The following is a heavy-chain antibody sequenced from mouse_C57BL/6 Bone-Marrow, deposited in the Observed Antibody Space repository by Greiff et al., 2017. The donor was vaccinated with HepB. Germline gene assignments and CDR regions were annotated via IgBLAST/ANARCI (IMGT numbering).Heavy chain of an antibody. CDR2: INSDGGST. CDR1: EYEFPSHD. CDR3: ARHGDIYDGYYWYFDV. D-gene: IGHD2-3*01. V-gene: IGHV5-2*01. Sequence: EVMLVESGGGLVQPGESLKLSCESNEYEFPSHDMSWVRKTPEKRLELVAAINSDGGSTYYPDTMERRFIISRDNTKKTLYLQMSSLRSEDTALYYCARHGDIYDGYYWYFDVWGTGTTVTVSS. J-gene: IGHJ1*03.